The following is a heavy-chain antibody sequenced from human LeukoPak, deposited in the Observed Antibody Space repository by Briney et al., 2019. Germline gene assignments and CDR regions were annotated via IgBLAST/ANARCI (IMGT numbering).Heavy chain of an antibody. V-gene: IGHV4-4*07. J-gene: IGHJ6*02. D-gene: IGHD3-10*01. CDR3: ARGSGALYYGMDV. Sequence: SETLSLTCTVSGGSISSYYWSWIRQPAGKGLEWIGHIYNSGSTNYNPSLKGRVTMSVATSKNQFSLHLSSVTAADTAVYYCARGSGALYYGMDVWGQGTTVTVSS. CDR1: GGSISSYY. CDR2: IYNSGST.